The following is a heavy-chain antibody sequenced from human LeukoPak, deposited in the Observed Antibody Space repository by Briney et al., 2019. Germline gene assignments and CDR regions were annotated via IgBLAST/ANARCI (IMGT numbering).Heavy chain of an antibody. CDR2: INHSGST. V-gene: IGHV4-34*01. Sequence: PSETLSLTCAVYGGSFSGYYWSWIRLPPGKGLEWIGEINHSGSTNYNPSLKSRVTISVDTSKNQFSLKLSSVTAADTAVYYCARGVKGFGELFPHDYWGQGTLVTVSS. CDR3: ARGVKGFGELFPHDY. D-gene: IGHD3-10*01. J-gene: IGHJ4*02. CDR1: GGSFSGYY.